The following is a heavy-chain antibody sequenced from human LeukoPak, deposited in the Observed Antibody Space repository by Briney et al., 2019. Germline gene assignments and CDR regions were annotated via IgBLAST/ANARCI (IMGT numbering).Heavy chain of an antibody. Sequence: ASVKVSCKASGYTFTSYGISWVRQAPGQGLEWMGWISAYNGNTNYAQKLQGRVTITRNTSISTAYMELSSLRSEDTAVYYCARVPFYFDYWGQGTLVTVSS. V-gene: IGHV1-18*01. J-gene: IGHJ4*02. CDR2: ISAYNGNT. D-gene: IGHD3-10*01. CDR1: GYTFTSYG. CDR3: ARVPFYFDY.